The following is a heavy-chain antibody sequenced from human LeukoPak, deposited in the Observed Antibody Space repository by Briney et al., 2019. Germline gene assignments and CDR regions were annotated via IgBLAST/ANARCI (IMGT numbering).Heavy chain of an antibody. J-gene: IGHJ6*03. CDR1: GYMFSTYG. CDR2: ISAYTGKR. D-gene: IGHD4-17*01. Sequence: ASVKVSCKASGYMFSTYGITWVRQAPGQGLEWMGWISAYTGKRKYEQKVQGRVTMTTDTSTSTAYMELRSLRSDDTAVYYCARGDGDYNYFYMDVWGRGTTVTVSS. CDR3: ARGDGDYNYFYMDV. V-gene: IGHV1-18*01.